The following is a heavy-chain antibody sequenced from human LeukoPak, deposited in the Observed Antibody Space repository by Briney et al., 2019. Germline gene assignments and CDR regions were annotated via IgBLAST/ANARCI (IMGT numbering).Heavy chain of an antibody. CDR1: GGSISSSSYY. CDR2: IYYSGSA. D-gene: IGHD4-17*01. V-gene: IGHV4-39*02. J-gene: IGHJ4*02. CDR3: ARDSPSHQKSPRTVTAFDY. Sequence: PSETLSLTCTVSGGSISSSSYYWGWIRQPPGKGLEWIGSIYYSGSAYYNSSLKSRVTISVDTSKNQFSLKLTSVTAADTAVYYCARDSPSHQKSPRTVTAFDYWGQGALVTVSS.